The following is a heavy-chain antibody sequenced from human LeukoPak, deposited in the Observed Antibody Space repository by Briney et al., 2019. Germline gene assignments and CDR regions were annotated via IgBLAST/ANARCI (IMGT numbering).Heavy chain of an antibody. CDR1: GGTFSSYA. CDR3: ARVNCSSTSCSYYFDY. CDR2: IIPIFGTA. Sequence: SVKVSCKASGGTFSSYAISWVRQAPGQGLEWMGGIIPIFGTANYAQKFQGRVTITTDESTSTAYMELSSLRSEDTAVYYCARVNCSSTSCSYYFDYWGQGTLVTVSS. J-gene: IGHJ4*02. D-gene: IGHD2-2*01. V-gene: IGHV1-69*05.